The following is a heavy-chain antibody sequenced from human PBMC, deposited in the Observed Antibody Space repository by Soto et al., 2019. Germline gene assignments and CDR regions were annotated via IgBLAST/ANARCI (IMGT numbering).Heavy chain of an antibody. Sequence: GGSLRLSCAASGFTVSSNYMSWVRQAPGKGLEWVSVIYSGGSTYYADSVKGRFTISRDNSKNTLYLQMNSLRAEDTAVYYCARDGNYCSGGSCYDDYWGQGTLVTVSS. V-gene: IGHV3-53*01. CDR1: GFTVSSNY. CDR2: IYSGGST. J-gene: IGHJ4*02. CDR3: ARDGNYCSGGSCYDDY. D-gene: IGHD2-15*01.